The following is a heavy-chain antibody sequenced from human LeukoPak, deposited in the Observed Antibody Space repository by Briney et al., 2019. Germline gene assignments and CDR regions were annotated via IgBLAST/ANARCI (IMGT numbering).Heavy chain of an antibody. V-gene: IGHV3-30-3*01. CDR3: ARGGSSGYNENYFDY. CDR2: ISYDGSNE. J-gene: IGHJ4*02. Sequence: GGSLRLSCAASGFTFSSYPMHWVRRAPGKGLEWVAGISYDGSNEYYAESVKGRFTISRDNSKNTLYLQMNSLRAEDTAVYYCARGGSSGYNENYFDYWGQGTLVTVSS. CDR1: GFTFSSYP. D-gene: IGHD3-22*01.